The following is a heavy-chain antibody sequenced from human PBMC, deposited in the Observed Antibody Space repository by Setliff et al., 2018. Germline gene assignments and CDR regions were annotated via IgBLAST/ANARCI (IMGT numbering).Heavy chain of an antibody. D-gene: IGHD3-10*01. CDR1: GGSFTDHF. CDR2: INHSGST. J-gene: IGHJ3*02. Sequence: SETLSLTCAVYGGSFTDHFWSWIRQPPGKGLEWIGEINHSGSTNYNPYLKSRVSISVDASKNQFSLKLTSVTAADTAVYFCARVSHIWFGELVTFYDAFDIWGQGTMVTVSS. CDR3: ARVSHIWFGELVTFYDAFDI. V-gene: IGHV4-34*01.